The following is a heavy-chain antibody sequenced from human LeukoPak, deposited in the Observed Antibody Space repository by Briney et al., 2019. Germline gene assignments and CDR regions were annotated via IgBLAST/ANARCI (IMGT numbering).Heavy chain of an antibody. D-gene: IGHD6-19*01. CDR1: GFTFSSYW. V-gene: IGHV3-7*01. CDR3: ARDTGYSSGWSSKNDAFDI. CDR2: IKQDGSEK. J-gene: IGHJ3*02. Sequence: GGSLRLSCAASGFTFSSYWMSWVRQAPGKGLEWVANIKQDGSEKYYVDSVKGRFTISRDNAKNSLYLQMNSLRAEDTAVYYCARDTGYSSGWSSKNDAFDIWGQGTMVTVSS.